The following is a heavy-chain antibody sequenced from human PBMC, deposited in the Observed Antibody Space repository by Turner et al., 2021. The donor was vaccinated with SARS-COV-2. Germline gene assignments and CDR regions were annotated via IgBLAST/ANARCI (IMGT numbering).Heavy chain of an antibody. J-gene: IGHJ4*02. Sequence: EVHLVVSGGGLVQPGGSLILSCVASGFTFSTYSMNWVRQAPGKGLEWVSYIDSSSSNIYYADSVKGRFTISRDNAKNSLYLQMNSLRADDTAVYYCASPFDYWGQGTLVTVSS. CDR2: IDSSSSNI. V-gene: IGHV3-48*01. CDR1: GFTFSTYS. CDR3: ASPFDY.